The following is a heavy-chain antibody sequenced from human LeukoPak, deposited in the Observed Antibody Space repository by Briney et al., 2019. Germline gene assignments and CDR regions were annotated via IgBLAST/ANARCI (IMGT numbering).Heavy chain of an antibody. V-gene: IGHV1-2*02. CDR1: GYTFTGYY. D-gene: IGHD2-2*01. Sequence: GASVKVSCKASGYTFTGYYMHWVRQAPGQGLEWMGWINPNSGGTNYAQKFQGRVTMTRDTSISTAYMELSRLRSDDTAVYYCASCCSTSCSSDWFDPWGQGTLVTVSS. CDR3: ASCCSTSCSSDWFDP. J-gene: IGHJ5*02. CDR2: INPNSGGT.